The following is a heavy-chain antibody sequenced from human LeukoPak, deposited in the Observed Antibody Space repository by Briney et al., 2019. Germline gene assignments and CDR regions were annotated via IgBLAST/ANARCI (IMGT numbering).Heavy chain of an antibody. Sequence: GASVKLSCKASGYAFTGYYMHWVRQAPRQGLEWMGWINPNNGGTNYARNFHGRVTMSRDTSIRTLYMGLSSLRSDDTAVYYCARAYCSAGDCYEFDFWGQGTLVTVSS. V-gene: IGHV1-2*02. CDR2: INPNNGGT. J-gene: IGHJ4*02. CDR3: ARAYCSAGDCYEFDF. D-gene: IGHD2-15*01. CDR1: GYAFTGYY.